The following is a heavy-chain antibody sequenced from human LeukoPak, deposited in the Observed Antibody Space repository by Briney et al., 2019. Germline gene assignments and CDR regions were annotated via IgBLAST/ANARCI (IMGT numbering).Heavy chain of an antibody. J-gene: IGHJ5*02. CDR2: FDPEDGET. D-gene: IGHD3-22*01. CDR3: ARYDSSAGRFDP. CDR1: GYTLTELS. Sequence: ASVKVSCKVSGYTLTELSMHWVRQAPGKGLEWMGGFDPEDGETIYAQKFQGRVTMTEDTSTDTAYMELSSLRSEDTAVYYCARYDSSAGRFDPWGQGTLVTVSS. V-gene: IGHV1-24*01.